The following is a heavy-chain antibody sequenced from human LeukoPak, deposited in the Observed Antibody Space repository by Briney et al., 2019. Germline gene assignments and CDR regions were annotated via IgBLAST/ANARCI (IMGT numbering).Heavy chain of an antibody. CDR2: ISGSGGNT. Sequence: TGGSLRLSCAASGVIFNQYWMSWVRQAPGKGLEWVSAISGSGGNTYYADSVKGRFTISRDNSKNTLYLQMNSLRAEDTAVYYCAKGPLTEVAGTTWDYWGQGTPVTVSS. J-gene: IGHJ4*02. D-gene: IGHD6-19*01. CDR1: GVIFNQYW. V-gene: IGHV3-23*01. CDR3: AKGPLTEVAGTTWDY.